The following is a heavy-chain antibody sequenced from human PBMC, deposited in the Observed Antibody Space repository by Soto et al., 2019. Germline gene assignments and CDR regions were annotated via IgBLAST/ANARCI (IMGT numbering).Heavy chain of an antibody. CDR3: ARHWDYDYDGADWFDP. V-gene: IGHV4-34*01. CDR2: INHSGST. D-gene: IGHD3-16*01. Sequence: PSETLSLTCAVYGGSFSGYYWSWIRQPPGKGLEWIGEINHSGSTNYNPSLKSRVTISVDTSKNQFSLKLSSVTAADTAVYYCARHWDYDYDGADWFDPWGHGTLVTVS. CDR1: GGSFSGYY. J-gene: IGHJ5*02.